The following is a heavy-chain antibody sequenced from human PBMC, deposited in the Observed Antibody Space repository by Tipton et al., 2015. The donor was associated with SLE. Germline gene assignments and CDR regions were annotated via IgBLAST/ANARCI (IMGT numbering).Heavy chain of an antibody. Sequence: TLSLTCAVYGGSFSGYYWSWIRQPPGKGLEWIGEISHSGSTNYNPSLKSRVTISVDTSKNQFSLKLSSVTAADTAVYYCAGVSRDAFEIWGQGTMVTVSS. D-gene: IGHD5/OR15-5a*01. CDR1: GGSFSGYY. CDR2: ISHSGST. J-gene: IGHJ3*02. V-gene: IGHV4-34*01. CDR3: AGVSRDAFEI.